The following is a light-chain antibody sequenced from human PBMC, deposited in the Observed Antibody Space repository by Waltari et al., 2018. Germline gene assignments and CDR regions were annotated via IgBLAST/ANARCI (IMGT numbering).Light chain of an antibody. CDR3: HSRDSSSTRF. CDR2: GQS. Sequence: SSELTQDPTVSVALGQTVRITCPGDSLRRYSPSWYQQRPGQAPILVFYGQSSRPSGIPDRFSGSISGNTASLTITGAQAEDEADYYCHSRDSSSTRFFGGGTRLTV. J-gene: IGLJ2*01. CDR1: SLRRYS. V-gene: IGLV3-19*01.